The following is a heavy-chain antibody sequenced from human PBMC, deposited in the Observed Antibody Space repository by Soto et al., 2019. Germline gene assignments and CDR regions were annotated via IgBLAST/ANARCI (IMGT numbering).Heavy chain of an antibody. CDR1: GGSFSGYY. J-gene: IGHJ6*02. V-gene: IGHV4-34*01. CDR2: INHSGST. CDR3: ARGELRFLEWPQRGYYYYGMDV. D-gene: IGHD3-3*01. Sequence: KPSETLSLTCAVYGGSFSGYYWSWIRQPPGKGLEWIGEINHSGSTNYNPSLKSRVTISVDTSKNQFSLKLSSVTAADTAVYYCARGELRFLEWPQRGYYYYGMDVWGQGTTVTGAS.